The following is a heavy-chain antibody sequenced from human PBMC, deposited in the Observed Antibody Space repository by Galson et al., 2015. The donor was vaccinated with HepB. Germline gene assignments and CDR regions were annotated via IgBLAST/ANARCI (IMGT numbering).Heavy chain of an antibody. V-gene: IGHV3-15*01. CDR1: GFTFSSYS. CDR3: TAFPTVAAGY. D-gene: IGHD4-23*01. Sequence: SLKLSCAASGFTFSSYSMNWVRQAPGKGLEWVGLIKSKTDGGTTDYAAPVKGRFTISRDDSKNMLYLQMNSLKTEDTDVYYCTAFPTVAAGYWGQGTLVTVSS. CDR2: IKSKTDGGTT. J-gene: IGHJ4*02.